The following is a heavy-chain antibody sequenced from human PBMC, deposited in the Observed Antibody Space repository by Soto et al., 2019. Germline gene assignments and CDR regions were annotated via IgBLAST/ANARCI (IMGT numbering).Heavy chain of an antibody. Sequence: QITLKESGPTLVKPTQTLTLTCIFSGFSFSADGVGVGWIRQPPGKALEWLALIYWDDDTRYSPSLKSRLTTTKDTSKNQAVLTMTNMDPVDTATYYCAHAYGGTSWPNDAFDVWGQGTVVTVSS. J-gene: IGHJ3*01. V-gene: IGHV2-5*02. D-gene: IGHD2-2*01. CDR3: AHAYGGTSWPNDAFDV. CDR2: IYWDDDT. CDR1: GFSFSADGVG.